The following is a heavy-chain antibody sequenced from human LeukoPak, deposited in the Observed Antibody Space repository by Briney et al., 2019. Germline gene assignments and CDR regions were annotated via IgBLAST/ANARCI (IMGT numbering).Heavy chain of an antibody. CDR1: GFTFSSYA. V-gene: IGHV3-23*01. D-gene: IGHD2-21*02. CDR3: AKRFYPSVTANGNYFGY. CDR2: ISGSGGST. J-gene: IGHJ4*02. Sequence: GGSLRLSCAASGFTFSSYAMSWVRQAPGKGLEWVSAISGSGGSTYYADSVKGRFTISRDNSKNTLYLQMNSLRAEDTAVYYCAKRFYPSVTANGNYFGYWGQGTLVTVSS.